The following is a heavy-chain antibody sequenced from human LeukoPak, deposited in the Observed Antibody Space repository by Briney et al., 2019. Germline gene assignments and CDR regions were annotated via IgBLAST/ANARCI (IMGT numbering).Heavy chain of an antibody. D-gene: IGHD1-20*01. Sequence: ASVKVSCKASGYSFINSGISRVRQAPGQGLEWMGWISTYNANTKYAQNLQGRVTMTTDTSTSTAYMELRGLRSDDTAVYYCARDHNWNPLVYWGQGTLVTVSS. CDR1: GYSFINSG. V-gene: IGHV1-18*01. CDR3: ARDHNWNPLVY. J-gene: IGHJ4*02. CDR2: ISTYNANT.